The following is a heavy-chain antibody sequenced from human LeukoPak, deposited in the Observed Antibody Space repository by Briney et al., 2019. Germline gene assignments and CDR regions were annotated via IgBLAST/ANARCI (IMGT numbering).Heavy chain of an antibody. V-gene: IGHV4-34*01. CDR1: GGSFSGYY. CDR2: INHSGST. Sequence: SETLSLTCAVYGGSFSGYYWSWIRQPPGKGLEWIGEINHSGSTNYNPSLKSRVTISVDTSKNQFSLKLSSVTAADTAVYYCARDYDSSGYGAFDIWGQGTMVTVSS. D-gene: IGHD3-22*01. J-gene: IGHJ3*02. CDR3: ARDYDSSGYGAFDI.